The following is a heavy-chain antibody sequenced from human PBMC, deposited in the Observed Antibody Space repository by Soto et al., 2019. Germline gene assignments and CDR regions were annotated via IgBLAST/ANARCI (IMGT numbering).Heavy chain of an antibody. CDR1: GFTLSSYW. CDR2: IKEDGSER. J-gene: IGHJ4*02. CDR3: VTPQFDY. Sequence: EVQLVESGGGLVQPGGSLRLSCAASGFTLSSYWMTWGRQAPGKGLEWVANIKEDGSERYYVDSVKGRFTVSRDNAKNSLYLQMNSLRVEDTAVYYCVTPQFDYWGQGTLVIVSS. V-gene: IGHV3-7*03.